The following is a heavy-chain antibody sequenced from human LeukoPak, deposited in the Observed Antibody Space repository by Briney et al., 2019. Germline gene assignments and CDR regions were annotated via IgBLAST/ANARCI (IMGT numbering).Heavy chain of an antibody. CDR3: TTTLWFGELLSMDV. J-gene: IGHJ6*04. V-gene: IGHV3-15*01. Sequence: GGSLRLSCTASGFTFSHAWMSWVRQAPGKGLEWVGRIKSKTDAGTTDYAAPVKGRFTISRDDSENTLNLQMNSLKTEDTAVYYCTTTLWFGELLSMDVWGKGTTVTISS. CDR1: GFTFSHAW. CDR2: IKSKTDAGTT. D-gene: IGHD3-10*01.